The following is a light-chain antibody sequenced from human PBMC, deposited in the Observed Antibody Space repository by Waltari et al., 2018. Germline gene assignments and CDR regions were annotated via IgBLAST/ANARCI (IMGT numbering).Light chain of an antibody. V-gene: IGLV3-19*01. Sequence: SSELTQDPAVSVALGPTVRRTCQGDILGSYYATWYQQKPGQAPLLVFYGKNNRPSGISDRFSGSSSGNTASLTITGAQAEDEADYYCNSRDSSGNHLVFGGGTKLTVL. CDR3: NSRDSSGNHLV. CDR1: ILGSYY. J-gene: IGLJ3*02. CDR2: GKN.